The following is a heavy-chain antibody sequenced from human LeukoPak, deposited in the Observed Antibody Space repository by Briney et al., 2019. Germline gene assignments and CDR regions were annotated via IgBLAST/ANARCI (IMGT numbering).Heavy chain of an antibody. CDR2: INHSGST. CDR3: ARGIVVVPAAIPQNWFDP. J-gene: IGHJ5*02. V-gene: IGHV4-34*01. Sequence: SETLSLTCAVYGGSFSGYYWSWIRQPPGKGLEWIGEINHSGSTNYNPSLKSRVTISVDTSKNQFSLKLSPVTAADTAVYYCARGIVVVPAAIPQNWFDPWGQGTLVTVSS. CDR1: GGSFSGYY. D-gene: IGHD2-2*01.